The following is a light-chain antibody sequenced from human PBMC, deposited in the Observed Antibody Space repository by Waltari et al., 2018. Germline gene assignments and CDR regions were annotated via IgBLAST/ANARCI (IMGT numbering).Light chain of an antibody. Sequence: QSVLTQPPSASGTPGQEVTISCSGTSSSVGSNFVFWYQQLPGAAPKLLIFRGDRRPSGVPDRISGSKSGTSASLVITGLRSEDEADYYCAAWDDSLSAYVFGTGTKVTVL. J-gene: IGLJ1*01. CDR3: AAWDDSLSAYV. CDR2: RGD. CDR1: SSSVGSNF. V-gene: IGLV1-47*01.